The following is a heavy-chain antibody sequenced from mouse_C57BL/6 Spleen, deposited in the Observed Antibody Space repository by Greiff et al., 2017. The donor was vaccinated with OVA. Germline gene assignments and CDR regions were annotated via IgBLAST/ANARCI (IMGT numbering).Heavy chain of an antibody. Sequence: EVMLVESEGGLVQPGSSMKLSCTASGFTFSDYYMAWVRQVPEKGLEWVANINYDGSSTYYLDSLKSRFIISRDNAKNILYLQMSSLKSEDTATYYCARERHYYGSSSYYFDYWGQGTTLTVSS. D-gene: IGHD1-1*01. J-gene: IGHJ2*01. V-gene: IGHV5-16*01. CDR2: INYDGSST. CDR1: GFTFSDYY. CDR3: ARERHYYGSSSYYFDY.